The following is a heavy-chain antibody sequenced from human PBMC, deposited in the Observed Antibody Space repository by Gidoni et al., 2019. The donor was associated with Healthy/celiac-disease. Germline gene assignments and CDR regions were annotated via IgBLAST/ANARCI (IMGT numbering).Heavy chain of an antibody. J-gene: IGHJ4*02. CDR1: GFTFSNYA. V-gene: IGHV3-23*01. CDR3: AKVSAPYCSSTSCYTGGIDY. CDR2: ISGGGGST. D-gene: IGHD2-2*02. Sequence: EVQLLESGGGLVQPGGSLRLSCAASGFTFSNYALSWVRQAPGKGLEWVSAISGGGGSTYYADSVKGRFTISRDNSKNTLYLQMNSLRAEDTAVYYCAKVSAPYCSSTSCYTGGIDYWGQGTLVTVSS.